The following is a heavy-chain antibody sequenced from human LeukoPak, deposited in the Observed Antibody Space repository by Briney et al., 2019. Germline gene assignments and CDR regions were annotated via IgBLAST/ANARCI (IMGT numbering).Heavy chain of an antibody. D-gene: IGHD3-3*01. J-gene: IGHJ4*02. CDR2: ITAGGATT. CDR1: AFTFTSYS. CDR3: ANAQVFGTPHFEY. Sequence: GGSLRLSCAASAFTFTSYSMHCVRQAPGKGLDWVSSITAGGATTYYADSVKGRFSITRDNSKNTLYLQMNSLRVEDTAVYYCANAQVFGTPHFEYWGQGTLVTVSS. V-gene: IGHV3-23*01.